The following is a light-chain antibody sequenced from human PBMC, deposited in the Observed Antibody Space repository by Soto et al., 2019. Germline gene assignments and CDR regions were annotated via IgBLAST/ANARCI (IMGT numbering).Light chain of an antibody. Sequence: EIVLTQSPATLSLSPGKRATLSCRASQSVSSSLAWYQQKPGQAPRLLIYDATNRATGVPARFTGGGSGTDFTLTTSNLEPEDFAVYYCQQRDDWPQPRTFGQGTRLDIK. J-gene: IGKJ5*01. CDR2: DAT. V-gene: IGKV3-11*01. CDR1: QSVSSS. CDR3: QQRDDWPQPRT.